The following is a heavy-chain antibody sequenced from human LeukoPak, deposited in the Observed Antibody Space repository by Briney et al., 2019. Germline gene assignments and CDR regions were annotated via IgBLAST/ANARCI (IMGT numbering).Heavy chain of an antibody. CDR1: EFSVGSNY. D-gene: IGHD3-10*01. V-gene: IGHV3-66*01. J-gene: IGHJ4*02. CDR2: IYSGGST. Sequence: GGSLRLSCAASEFSVGSNYMTWVRQAPGKGLEWVSLIYSGGSTYYADSVKGRFTISRDNSKNTLYLQMNSLRAEDTAVYYCAKGLYYGSGKLDYWGQGTLVTVSS. CDR3: AKGLYYGSGKLDY.